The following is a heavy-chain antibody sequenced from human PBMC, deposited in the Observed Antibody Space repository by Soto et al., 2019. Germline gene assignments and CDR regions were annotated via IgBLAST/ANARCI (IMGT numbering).Heavy chain of an antibody. Sequence: SETLSLTCSLSGGSIRRSDSCWSWVRQFPGKGLEWIAYITDSGRTDYNPSLKSRATISIDTSKNQFSLSLTSVTAADTAVYFCARRPLVVVGTTGNLDFWGQGTLVAFSS. CDR2: ITDSGRT. CDR3: ARRPLVVVGTTGNLDF. J-gene: IGHJ4*02. V-gene: IGHV4-30-4*08. D-gene: IGHD2-15*01. CDR1: GGSIRRSDSC.